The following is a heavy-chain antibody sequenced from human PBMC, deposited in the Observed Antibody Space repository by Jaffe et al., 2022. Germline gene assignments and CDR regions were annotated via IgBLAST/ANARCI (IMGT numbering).Heavy chain of an antibody. Sequence: EVQLVQSGAEVKKPGESLKISCKGSGYSFTSYWIGWVRQMPGKGLEWMGIIYPGDSDTRYSPSFQGQVTISADKSISTAYLQWSSLKASDTAMYYCVRPSGIVVVVAAPFPAFDIWGQGTMVTVSS. CDR2: IYPGDSDT. CDR3: VRPSGIVVVVAAPFPAFDI. CDR1: GYSFTSYW. J-gene: IGHJ3*02. D-gene: IGHD2-15*01. V-gene: IGHV5-51*03.